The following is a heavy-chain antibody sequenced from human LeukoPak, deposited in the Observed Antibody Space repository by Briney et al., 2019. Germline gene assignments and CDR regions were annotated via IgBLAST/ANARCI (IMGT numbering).Heavy chain of an antibody. J-gene: IGHJ4*02. Sequence: GGSLRLSCAASAFTFDDYDMTWVRQAPGKGLEWVSGINWNGGNTGYADSVKGRFTISRDNAKNSLYLQMNSLRAEDTALYYCAKVSTYYYDSSGYYFDYWGQGTLVTVSS. CDR2: INWNGGNT. CDR1: AFTFDDYD. D-gene: IGHD3-22*01. V-gene: IGHV3-20*04. CDR3: AKVSTYYYDSSGYYFDY.